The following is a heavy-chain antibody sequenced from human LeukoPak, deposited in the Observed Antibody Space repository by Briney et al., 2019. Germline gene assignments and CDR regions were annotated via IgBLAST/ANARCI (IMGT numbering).Heavy chain of an antibody. Sequence: GGSLRLSCAASGFTFSSYGMHWVRQAPGKGLEWVSCISGGGAYTHYADSVKGRFTISRDNSKNTVSLQMNSLRAEDTAVYYCAKGAFERFGEPSDYWGQGTLVTVSS. D-gene: IGHD3-10*01. V-gene: IGHV3-23*01. CDR3: AKGAFERFGEPSDY. J-gene: IGHJ4*02. CDR2: ISGGGAYT. CDR1: GFTFSSYG.